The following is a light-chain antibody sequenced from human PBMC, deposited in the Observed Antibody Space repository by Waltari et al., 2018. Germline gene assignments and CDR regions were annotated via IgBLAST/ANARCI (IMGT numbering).Light chain of an antibody. Sequence: QSALTQPASVSGSPGQSITISCTGTSSDVGGYNYVPRYQQHPGNAPKLMIYEVSNRPSGVSNRFSGSKSGNTASLTISGLQAEDEADYYCSSYTSSSTLEVFGTGTKVTVL. CDR1: SSDVGGYNY. CDR3: SSYTSSSTLEV. CDR2: EVS. J-gene: IGLJ1*01. V-gene: IGLV2-14*01.